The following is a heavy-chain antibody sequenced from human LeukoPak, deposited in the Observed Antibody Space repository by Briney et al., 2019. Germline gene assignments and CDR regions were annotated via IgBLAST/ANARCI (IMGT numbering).Heavy chain of an antibody. J-gene: IGHJ4*02. CDR2: INPNSGDT. D-gene: IGHD6-25*01. Sequence: ASVKVSCKASGGTFSSYTISWVRQAPGQGLEWMGWINPNSGDTNYAQKFQGRVTMTRDTSISTTYMELTRLSSDDTAVYYCARVSASSSDTAFDYWGQGTLVTVSS. CDR1: GGTFSSYT. CDR3: ARVSASSSDTAFDY. V-gene: IGHV1-2*02.